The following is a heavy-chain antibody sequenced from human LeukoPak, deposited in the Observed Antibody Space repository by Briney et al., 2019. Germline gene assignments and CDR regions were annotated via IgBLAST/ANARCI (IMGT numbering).Heavy chain of an antibody. CDR3: AKAGCSSTSCLGYNWFDP. CDR1: GFTLSNYE. Sequence: PGGSLRLSCAASGFTLSNYEMNWVRQAPGKGLECVSYIGGGTIYYADSVKGRLTISRDNSKNTLYLQMNSLRAEDTAVYYCAKAGCSSTSCLGYNWFDPWGQGTLVTVSS. V-gene: IGHV3-48*03. J-gene: IGHJ5*02. CDR2: IGGGTI. D-gene: IGHD2-2*01.